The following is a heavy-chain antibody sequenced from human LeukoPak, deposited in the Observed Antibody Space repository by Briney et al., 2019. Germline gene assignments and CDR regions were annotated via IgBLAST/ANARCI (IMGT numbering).Heavy chain of an antibody. V-gene: IGHV4-39*01. CDR3: ARQRTVLPPEFFDY. J-gene: IGHJ4*02. CDR1: GDSISSSSYN. CDR2: ISYSGST. Sequence: PSETLSLTCSVSGDSISSSSYNWGWIRQPPGKGLEWIGSISYSGSTKYNPSLKSRITISVDTSKNHFSLKLNSVTAAYTAIYYCARQRTVLPPEFFDYWGQGPLVIVSS. D-gene: IGHD4-23*01.